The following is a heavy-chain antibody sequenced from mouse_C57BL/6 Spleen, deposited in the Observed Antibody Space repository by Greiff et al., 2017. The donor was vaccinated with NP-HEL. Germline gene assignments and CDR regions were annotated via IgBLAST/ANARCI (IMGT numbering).Heavy chain of an antibody. V-gene: IGHV1-18*01. D-gene: IGHD2-4*01. CDR1: GYTFTDYN. Sequence: EVQLQQSGPELVKPGASVKIPCKASGYTFTDYNMDWVKQSHGESLEWIGDINPNNGGTIYNQKFKGKATLTIDKSSSTAYMELRSLTSEDTAVYYCARKGYDYVDYFDYGGQGTTLTVSS. J-gene: IGHJ2*01. CDR2: INPNNGGT. CDR3: ARKGYDYVDYFDY.